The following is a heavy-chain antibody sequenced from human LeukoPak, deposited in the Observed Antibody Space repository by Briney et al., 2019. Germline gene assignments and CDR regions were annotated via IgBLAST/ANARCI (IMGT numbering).Heavy chain of an antibody. V-gene: IGHV3-74*01. D-gene: IGHD2-15*01. Sequence: PGGSLRLSCAASGFTFSSYWMHWVRQAPGKGLVWVSRINSDGSSTSYADSVKGRFTISRDNAKNTLYLQMNSLRAEDTAVYYCAREVCSGGSCYSDYWGQGTLVTVTS. CDR3: AREVCSGGSCYSDY. J-gene: IGHJ4*02. CDR2: INSDGSST. CDR1: GFTFSSYW.